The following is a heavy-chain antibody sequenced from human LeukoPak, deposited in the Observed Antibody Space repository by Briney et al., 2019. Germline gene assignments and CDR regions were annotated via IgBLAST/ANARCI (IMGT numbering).Heavy chain of an antibody. CDR2: ISYDGSNK. Sequence: GGSLRLSCAASGFTFSSYAMHWVRQAPGKGLEWVAVISYDGSNKYYADSVKGRFTISRDNSKNTLYLQMSSLRAEDTAVYYCARDLGATVVTPFDYWGQGTLVTVSS. J-gene: IGHJ4*02. CDR1: GFTFSSYA. CDR3: ARDLGATVVTPFDY. V-gene: IGHV3-30-3*01. D-gene: IGHD4-23*01.